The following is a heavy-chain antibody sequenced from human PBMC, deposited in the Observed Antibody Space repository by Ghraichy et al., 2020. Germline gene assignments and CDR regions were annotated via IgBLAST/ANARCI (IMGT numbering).Heavy chain of an antibody. CDR2: MNPSSGNT. D-gene: IGHD2-2*01. CDR3: ARAIRYQLLSEY. Sequence: ASVKVSCKASAYIFSTYDITWVRQATGQGLEWMGWMNPSSGNTGYAQSFQGRVTFTWDTSTNTAYMEIISLRSEDMAVYYCARAIRYQLLSEYWGQGTLVTVSS. V-gene: IGHV1-8*03. CDR1: AYIFSTYD. J-gene: IGHJ4*02.